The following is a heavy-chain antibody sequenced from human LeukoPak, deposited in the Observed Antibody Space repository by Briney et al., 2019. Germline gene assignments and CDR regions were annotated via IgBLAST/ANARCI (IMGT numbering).Heavy chain of an antibody. J-gene: IGHJ4*02. V-gene: IGHV3-23*01. CDR2: ITGSGGST. D-gene: IGHD6-13*01. CDR3: AKDTSTRWYSSTPLPGDY. Sequence: GGSLRLSCAASGFTFSSYATSWVRQATGKGLEWVSGITGSGGSTYYADSVKGRFTISRDNSKNTLYLQMSSLRAEDTAIYYCAKDTSTRWYSSTPLPGDYWGQGTLVTVSS. CDR1: GFTFSSYA.